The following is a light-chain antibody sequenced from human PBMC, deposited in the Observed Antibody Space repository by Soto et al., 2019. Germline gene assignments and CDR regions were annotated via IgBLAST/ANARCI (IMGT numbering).Light chain of an antibody. V-gene: IGKV1-39*01. CDR3: KQSYSTPYT. J-gene: IGKJ2*01. Sequence: DIQMTQSPSSLSASVGDRVTITCRASQSISSYLNWYQQKPGKAPKLLIYAASSLQSGVPSRFSGSGSGTDFTLTISSRQPEDFATYYCKQSYSTPYTFGQGTKLEIK. CDR2: AAS. CDR1: QSISSY.